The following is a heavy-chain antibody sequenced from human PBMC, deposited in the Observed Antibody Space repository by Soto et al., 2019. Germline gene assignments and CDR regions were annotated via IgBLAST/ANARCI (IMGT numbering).Heavy chain of an antibody. V-gene: IGHV4-59*01. CDR2: IYYSGST. J-gene: IGHJ2*01. D-gene: IGHD5-18*01. CDR3: ASGTQLGLLDENNWYFDL. Sequence: QVQLQESGPGLVKPSETLSLTCTVSGGSISSYYWSWIRQPPGKGLEWIGYIYYSGSTNYNPSLRSRVTLTQDTPTIQSSLQLSSVAAADAAVYYCASGTQLGLLDENNWYFDLWGRGTLVTVSS. CDR1: GGSISSYY.